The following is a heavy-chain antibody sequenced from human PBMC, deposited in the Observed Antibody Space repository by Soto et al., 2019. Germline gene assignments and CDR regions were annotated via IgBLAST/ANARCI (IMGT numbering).Heavy chain of an antibody. CDR2: INAGNGST. CDR3: ARALEWLFLGMAV. CDR1: GYTFTSYA. Sequence: ASVKVSCKASGYTFTSYAMHWVRQAPGQRLEWMGWINAGNGSTKYSQKFQGRVTITRDTSASTAYMELSSLRSEDTAVYYCARALEWLFLGMAVRGQGTTVTVSS. D-gene: IGHD3-3*01. V-gene: IGHV1-3*01. J-gene: IGHJ6*02.